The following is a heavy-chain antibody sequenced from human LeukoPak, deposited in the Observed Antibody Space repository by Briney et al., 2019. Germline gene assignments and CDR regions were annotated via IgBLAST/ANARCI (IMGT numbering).Heavy chain of an antibody. D-gene: IGHD3-22*01. Sequence: ASVKVSCKASGGTFSSYAISWVRQAPGQGLEWMGGIIPIFGTANYAQKFQGRVTITADESTSTAYMELSSLRSEDTAVYYCAADIKNNYYDSNGYFFYWGQGTLVTVSS. CDR3: AADIKNNYYDSNGYFFY. CDR2: IIPIFGTA. CDR1: GGTFSSYA. V-gene: IGHV1-69*01. J-gene: IGHJ4*02.